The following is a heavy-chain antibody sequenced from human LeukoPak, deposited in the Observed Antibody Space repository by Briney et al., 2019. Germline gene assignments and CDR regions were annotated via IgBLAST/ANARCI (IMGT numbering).Heavy chain of an antibody. V-gene: IGHV3-64*01. Sequence: GGSLRLSCAASGFTFSAYAMPCVRPAQGKGWEYVSAISSNGGSTYYANSVKGTFTISRDNSKNTLYLKMGSLRAEDMAVYYCARAGVEMATILGYWGQGTLVTVSS. CDR2: ISSNGGST. J-gene: IGHJ4*02. CDR1: GFTFSAYA. D-gene: IGHD5-24*01. CDR3: ARAGVEMATILGY.